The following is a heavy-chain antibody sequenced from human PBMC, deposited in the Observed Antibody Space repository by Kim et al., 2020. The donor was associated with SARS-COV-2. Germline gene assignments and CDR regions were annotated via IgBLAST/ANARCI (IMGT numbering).Heavy chain of an antibody. CDR3: ARGRRRYSSNWDIPF. V-gene: IGHV4-34*01. Sequence: PSLKSRVTISVDTSKNQVSLKLSSVSAADTGVYDCARGRRRYSSNWDIPFWGQGALVTVSS. J-gene: IGHJ4*02. D-gene: IGHD6-13*01.